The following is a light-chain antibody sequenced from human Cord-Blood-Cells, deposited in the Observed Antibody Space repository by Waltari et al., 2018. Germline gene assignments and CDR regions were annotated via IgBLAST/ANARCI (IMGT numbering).Light chain of an antibody. V-gene: IGKV3-20*01. J-gene: IGKJ1*01. CDR3: QQYGSSPWT. Sequence: EIVLTQSPGPLSFSPGERATLPCRASQSVSSSYLAWYQQKPGQATRLLIYGASSRATSIPDRFSGSGCGTDFTITISRLEPEYFAVYYCQQYGSSPWTFGQGTKVEIK. CDR1: QSVSSSY. CDR2: GAS.